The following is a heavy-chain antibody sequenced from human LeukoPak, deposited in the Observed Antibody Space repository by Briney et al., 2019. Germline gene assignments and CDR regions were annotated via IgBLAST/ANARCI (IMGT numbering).Heavy chain of an antibody. J-gene: IGHJ3*02. CDR3: ATDPLYGGNSNEAFDI. CDR2: INPNSGGT. Sequence: ASVKVSCKASGYTFTGYYMHWVRQAPGQGLEWMGWINPNSGGTNYAQKFQGRVTMTRDTSISTAYMELSRLRSDATAVYYCATDPLYGGNSNEAFDIWGQGTMVTVSS. V-gene: IGHV1-2*02. CDR1: GYTFTGYY. D-gene: IGHD4-23*01.